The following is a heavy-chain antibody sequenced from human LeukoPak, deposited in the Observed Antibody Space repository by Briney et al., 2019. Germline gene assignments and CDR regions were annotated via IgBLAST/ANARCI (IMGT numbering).Heavy chain of an antibody. D-gene: IGHD3-3*01. V-gene: IGHV3-30*02. CDR2: IRYDGSNK. CDR1: GFTFSSYG. Sequence: PGGSLRLSCAASGFTFSSYGMHWVRQAPGKGLEWVAFIRYDGSNKHYADSVKGRFTISRDNSKNTLYLQMNSLRAEDTAVYYCAKGNVLRFLEWFIWGQGTLVTVSS. J-gene: IGHJ4*02. CDR3: AKGNVLRFLEWFI.